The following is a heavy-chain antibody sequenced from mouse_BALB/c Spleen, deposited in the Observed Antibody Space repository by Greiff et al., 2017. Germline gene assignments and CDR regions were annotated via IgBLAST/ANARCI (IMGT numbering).Heavy chain of an antibody. V-gene: IGHV14-3*02. J-gene: IGHJ2*01. D-gene: IGHD1-1*01. Sequence: VQLKESGAELVKPGASVKLSCTASGFNFKDTYMHWVKQRPEQGLEWIGRIDPANGNTKYDPKFQGKATITADTSSNTAYLQLSSLTSEDTAVYYCAGSSYGYWGQGTTLTVSS. CDR2: IDPANGNT. CDR3: AGSSYGY. CDR1: GFNFKDTY.